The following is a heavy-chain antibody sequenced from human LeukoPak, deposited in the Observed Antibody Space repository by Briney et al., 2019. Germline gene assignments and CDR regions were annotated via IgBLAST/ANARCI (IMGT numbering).Heavy chain of an antibody. CDR1: GGSISSGGYS. CDR3: ARGAYGAHFDY. CDR2: IYYSGST. J-gene: IGHJ4*02. V-gene: IGHV4-31*03. Sequence: PSQTLSLTCTVSGGSISSGGYSWSWIRQHPGKGLEWIGYIYYSGSTYYHPSLKSRVTISVDTSKNQFSLKLSSVTAADTAVYYCARGAYGAHFDYWGQGTLVTVSS. D-gene: IGHD3-10*01.